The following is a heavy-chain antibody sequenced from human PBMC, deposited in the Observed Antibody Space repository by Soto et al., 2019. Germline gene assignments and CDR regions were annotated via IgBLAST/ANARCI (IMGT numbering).Heavy chain of an antibody. Sequence: ASVKVSCKASGGTFSSYAISWVRQAPGQGLEWMGGIIPIFGTANYAQKFQGRVTITADKSTSTAYMELSSLRSEDTAVYYCARRVSAGMDYYYGMDVWGQGTTVTVSS. J-gene: IGHJ6*02. D-gene: IGHD2-2*01. V-gene: IGHV1-69*06. CDR1: GGTFSSYA. CDR3: ARRVSAGMDYYYGMDV. CDR2: IIPIFGTA.